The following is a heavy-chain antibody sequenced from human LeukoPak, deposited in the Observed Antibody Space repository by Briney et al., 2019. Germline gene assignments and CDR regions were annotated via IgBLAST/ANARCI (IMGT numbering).Heavy chain of an antibody. V-gene: IGHV1-69*05. CDR1: GGTFSSYA. J-gene: IGHJ2*01. CDR2: IIPIFGTA. CDR3: ARLYGDYGGYFDL. Sequence: SVKVFCKASGGTFSSYAISWVRQAPGQGLEWMGGIIPIFGTANYAQKFQGRVTITTDESTSTAYMELSSLRSEDTAVYYCARLYGDYGGYFDLWGRGTLVTASS. D-gene: IGHD4-17*01.